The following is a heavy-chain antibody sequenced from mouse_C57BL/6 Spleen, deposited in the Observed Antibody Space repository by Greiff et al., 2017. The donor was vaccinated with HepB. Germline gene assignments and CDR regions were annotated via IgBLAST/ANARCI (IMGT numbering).Heavy chain of an antibody. CDR2: ISYDGSN. D-gene: IGHD2-4*01. CDR3: ARDEDDDDWYFDV. CDR1: GYSITSGYF. Sequence: EVQVVESGPGLVKPSQSLSLSCSVSGYSITSGYFWNWIRQFPGNILEWMGYISYDGSNNYNPYLKNRISITRDTSKNQFFLKLNSVTTEDTATYYCARDEDDDDWYFDVWGTGTTVTVSS. V-gene: IGHV3-6*01. J-gene: IGHJ1*03.